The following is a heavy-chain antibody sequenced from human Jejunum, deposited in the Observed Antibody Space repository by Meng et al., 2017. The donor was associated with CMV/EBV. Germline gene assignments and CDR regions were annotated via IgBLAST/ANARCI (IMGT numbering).Heavy chain of an antibody. Sequence: SGDSLSSRSHYWSWIRHHPGRGLEWIGNIYYTGAVYYNPSLKSRVIVSVDTSKNEFSLKLTSVTAADTAVYYCARFGIVGTTNHFDPWGQGTLVTVSS. V-gene: IGHV4-31*02. CDR1: GDSLSSRSHY. CDR2: IYYTGAV. D-gene: IGHD1-26*01. J-gene: IGHJ5*02. CDR3: ARFGIVGTTNHFDP.